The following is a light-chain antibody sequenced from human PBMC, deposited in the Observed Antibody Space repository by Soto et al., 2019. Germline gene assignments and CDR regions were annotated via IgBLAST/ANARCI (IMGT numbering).Light chain of an antibody. V-gene: IGLV2-8*01. CDR1: RNDIGLYDF. CDR2: EVV. CDR3: KSYAGSNTYG. J-gene: IGLJ1*01. Sequence: QSVLTQPPSASGSPGQSVTISCTGTRNDIGLYDFVSWYQHHPGKAPRLIIYEVVQRPSGVPDRFSGSKSGNTASLTVSGLQAADEADYFCKSYAGSNTYGFGSGTKAPS.